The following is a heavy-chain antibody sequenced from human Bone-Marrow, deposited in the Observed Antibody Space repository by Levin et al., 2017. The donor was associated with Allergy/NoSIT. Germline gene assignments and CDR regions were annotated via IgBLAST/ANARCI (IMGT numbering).Heavy chain of an antibody. V-gene: IGHV3-30-3*01. CDR3: AAKGYYYDTSGYYLDY. CDR2: ISYDGSNK. D-gene: IGHD3-22*01. Sequence: GESLKISCAASGFTFSSYAMHWVRQAPGRGLEWVAVISYDGSNKYSADSVKGRFTISRDNSKNTLYLQMNSLRAEDTAVYYCAAKGYYYDTSGYYLDYWGQGTLVTVSS. CDR1: GFTFSSYA. J-gene: IGHJ4*02.